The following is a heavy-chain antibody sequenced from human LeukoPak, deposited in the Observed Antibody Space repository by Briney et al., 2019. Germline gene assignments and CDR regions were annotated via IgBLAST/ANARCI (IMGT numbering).Heavy chain of an antibody. CDR3: ARGVVIVGIDY. CDR2: IYSGGTT. D-gene: IGHD3-3*01. J-gene: IGHJ4*02. V-gene: IGHV3-53*01. Sequence: GGSLRLSCAASGFTVSSNYMSWVRQAPGKGLEWVSLIYSGGTTYYADSVKGRFTISRDNAKNSLYLKMNSLRAEDTAAYYCARGVVIVGIDYWGQGTLVTVSS. CDR1: GFTVSSNY.